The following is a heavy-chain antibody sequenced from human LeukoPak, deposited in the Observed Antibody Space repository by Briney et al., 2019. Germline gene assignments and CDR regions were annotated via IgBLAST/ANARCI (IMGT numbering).Heavy chain of an antibody. Sequence: ASVKVSCKASGGTFSSYAISWVRQAPEQGLEWMGGIIPIFSTANYAQKFQGRVTITADESTSTAYMELSSLRSEDTAVYYCARGVGYSGYVRDPYFDYWGQGTLVTVSS. J-gene: IGHJ4*02. V-gene: IGHV1-69*13. CDR3: ARGVGYSGYVRDPYFDY. D-gene: IGHD5-12*01. CDR2: IIPIFSTA. CDR1: GGTFSSYA.